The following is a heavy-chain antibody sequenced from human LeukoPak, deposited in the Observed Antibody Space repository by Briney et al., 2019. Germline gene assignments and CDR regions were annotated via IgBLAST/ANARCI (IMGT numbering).Heavy chain of an antibody. D-gene: IGHD3-10*01. V-gene: IGHV3-21*01. J-gene: IGHJ3*02. CDR3: ARGRSITLLRGVAMSDGFDI. CDR1: GFTFSIYS. CDR2: IDTSGSYI. Sequence: GGSLRLSCAASGFTFSIYSMNWVRQAPGKGLEWVSFIDTSGSYIYYGDSVKGRVTIARDNAKNSLYLQMNGQRAEDTAVYYCARGRSITLLRGVAMSDGFDIWGQGAMVTVSS.